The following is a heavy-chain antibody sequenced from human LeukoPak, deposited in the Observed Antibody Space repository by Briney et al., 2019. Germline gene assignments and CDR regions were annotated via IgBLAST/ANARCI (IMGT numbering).Heavy chain of an antibody. CDR2: INSDGSST. CDR1: GFTFSSHW. D-gene: IGHD2-21*02. Sequence: AGGSLRLSCAASGFTFSSHWMHWVRQAPGKGLVWVSRINSDGSSTSYADSVKGRFTISRDNAKNTLYLQMNSLRAEDTAVYYCTRDRLYCGGDCLDPWGQGTLVTVSS. J-gene: IGHJ5*02. CDR3: TRDRLYCGGDCLDP. V-gene: IGHV3-74*01.